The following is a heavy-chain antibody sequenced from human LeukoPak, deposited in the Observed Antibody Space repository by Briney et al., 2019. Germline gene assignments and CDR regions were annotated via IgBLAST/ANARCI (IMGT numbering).Heavy chain of an antibody. V-gene: IGHV3-7*01. CDR3: VRDPFFSVP. Sequence: GGSLRLSCAVSGFTITNHWMSWVRQAPGKGLEWVANIKQDGSEKYYVDSVKGRFTISRDNGKNSLYLQMNSLRVEETALYYCVRDPFFSVPWGQGTLVTVSS. J-gene: IGHJ5*02. CDR2: IKQDGSEK. CDR1: GFTITNHW. D-gene: IGHD2/OR15-2a*01.